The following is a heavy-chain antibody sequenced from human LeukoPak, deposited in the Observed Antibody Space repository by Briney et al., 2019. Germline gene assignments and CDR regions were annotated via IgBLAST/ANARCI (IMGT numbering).Heavy chain of an antibody. CDR1: GFTFSSYG. Sequence: GGSLRLSCAASGFTFSSYGMHWVRQAPGKGLEWVAFIRYDGSNTSYADSVKGRFTISRDNSKNTLYLQMNSLTTEVTAVHFCAKARPYYSHTSGHMDYCGQGTLVTVSS. CDR2: IRYDGSNT. CDR3: AKARPYYSHTSGHMDY. J-gene: IGHJ4*02. D-gene: IGHD3-22*01. V-gene: IGHV3-30*02.